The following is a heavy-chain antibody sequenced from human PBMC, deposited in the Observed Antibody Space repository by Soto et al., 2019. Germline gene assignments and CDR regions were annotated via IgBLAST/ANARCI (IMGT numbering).Heavy chain of an antibody. CDR3: ARVSYDFWSGYYPHYYYYYMDV. D-gene: IGHD3-3*01. V-gene: IGHV3-23*01. J-gene: IGHJ6*03. Sequence: GGSLRLSCAASGFTFSSDSMNWVRQAPGKGLEWVSAISGSGGSTYYADSVKGRFTISRDNSKNTLYLQMNSLRAEDTAVYYCARVSYDFWSGYYPHYYYYYMDVWGKGTTVTVSS. CDR1: GFTFSSDS. CDR2: ISGSGGST.